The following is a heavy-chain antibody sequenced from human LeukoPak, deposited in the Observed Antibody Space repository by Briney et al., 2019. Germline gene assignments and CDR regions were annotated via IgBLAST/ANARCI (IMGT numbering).Heavy chain of an antibody. CDR2: ISSSSIYI. J-gene: IGHJ4*02. Sequence: GGSLRLACAASGFTFSSYSMNWVRQAPGKGLEWVSSISSSSIYIYYADSVKGRFTISRDNAKNSLYLQMNSLRAEDTAVYYCAREENNAAAGTASFDYWGQGTLVTVSS. D-gene: IGHD6-13*01. V-gene: IGHV3-21*01. CDR1: GFTFSSYS. CDR3: AREENNAAAGTASFDY.